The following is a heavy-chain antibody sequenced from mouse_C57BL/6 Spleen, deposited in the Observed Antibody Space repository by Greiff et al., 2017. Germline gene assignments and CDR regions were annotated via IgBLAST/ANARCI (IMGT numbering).Heavy chain of an antibody. Sequence: EVQLVESGGGLVKPGGSLKLSCAASGFTFSSYAMSWVRQTPEKRLEWVATISDGGSYTYYPDNVKGRFTISRDNAKNNLYLQMSHLKSEDTAMYYCASPNYYGSSRYWYFDVWGTGTTVTVSS. D-gene: IGHD1-1*01. CDR2: ISDGGSYT. V-gene: IGHV5-4*01. CDR1: GFTFSSYA. CDR3: ASPNYYGSSRYWYFDV. J-gene: IGHJ1*03.